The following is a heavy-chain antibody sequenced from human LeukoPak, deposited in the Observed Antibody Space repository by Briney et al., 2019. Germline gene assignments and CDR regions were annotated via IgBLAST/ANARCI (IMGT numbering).Heavy chain of an antibody. CDR2: IYYSGST. Sequence: SETLSLTCTVSGGSISTYFWSWIRQPPGKGLEWIGHIYYSGSTTYNPSLKSRVTISVDASKNQFSLKLSSVTAADTAVYYCARHKTGGTYPLDYWGQGTVVTVSS. D-gene: IGHD1-26*01. J-gene: IGHJ4*02. CDR1: GGSISTYF. CDR3: ARHKTGGTYPLDY. V-gene: IGHV4-59*08.